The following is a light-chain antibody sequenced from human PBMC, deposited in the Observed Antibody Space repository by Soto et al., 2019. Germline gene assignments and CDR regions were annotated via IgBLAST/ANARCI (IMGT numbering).Light chain of an antibody. CDR3: QSYDSSLSAVV. CDR1: GSNIGAGYD. J-gene: IGLJ2*01. V-gene: IGLV1-40*01. CDR2: GNS. Sequence: QSALTQPPSVSGAPGQRVTISCTGSGSNIGAGYDVHWYQQLPGTAPKLLIYGNSNRPSGVPDRFSGSKSGTSASLAITGLQAEDEADYYCQSYDSSLSAVVFGGGTKLTVL.